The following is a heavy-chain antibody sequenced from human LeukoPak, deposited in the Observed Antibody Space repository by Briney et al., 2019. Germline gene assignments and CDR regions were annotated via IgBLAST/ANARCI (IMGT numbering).Heavy chain of an antibody. CDR3: ARMDGQHYYYYMDV. Sequence: SVKVSCKASGGTFSSYAISWVRQAPGQGLEWMGRIIPILGIANYAQKFQGRVTITADKSTSTAYMELSSLRSEDTAVYYCARMDGQHYYYYMDVWGKGTTVTVSS. CDR1: GGTFSSYA. CDR2: IIPILGIA. V-gene: IGHV1-69*04. D-gene: IGHD2-2*03. J-gene: IGHJ6*03.